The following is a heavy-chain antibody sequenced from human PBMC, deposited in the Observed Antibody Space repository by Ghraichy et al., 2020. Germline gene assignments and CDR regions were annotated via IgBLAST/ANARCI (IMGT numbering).Heavy chain of an antibody. J-gene: IGHJ4*02. CDR2: ISGSGGST. CDR1: GFTFSSYA. D-gene: IGHD3-3*01. V-gene: IGHV3-23*01. CDR3: AKDLHYDFWSGYPGGEAHDY. Sequence: GGSLRLSCAASGFTFSSYAMSWVRQAPGKGLEWVSAISGSGGSTYYADSVKGRFTISRDNSKNTLYLQMNSLRAEDTAVYYCAKDLHYDFWSGYPGGEAHDYWGQVTLVTVSS.